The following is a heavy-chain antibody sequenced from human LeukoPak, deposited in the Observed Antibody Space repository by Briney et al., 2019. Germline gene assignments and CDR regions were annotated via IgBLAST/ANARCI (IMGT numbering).Heavy chain of an antibody. D-gene: IGHD2-15*01. V-gene: IGHV1-18*01. J-gene: IGHJ1*01. CDR3: ARVITPGYFLH. Sequence: ASVKVSCKASGYTFTIYDISWVRQAPGLGLEWMGWISPYNGNTNYAQKLQDRVTMTTDTSTSTAYMELRSLRSDDTAVYYCARVITPGYFLHWGQGTLVTVSS. CDR1: GYTFTIYD. CDR2: ISPYNGNT.